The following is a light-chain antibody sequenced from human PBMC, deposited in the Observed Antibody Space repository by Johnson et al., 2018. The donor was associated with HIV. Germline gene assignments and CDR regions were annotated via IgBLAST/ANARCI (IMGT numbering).Light chain of an antibody. CDR3: GTWDSDRSSYV. CDR1: SSNIGNNY. V-gene: IGLV1-51*02. CDR2: ENN. Sequence: VLTQPPSVSAAPGQKVTISCSGSSSNIGNNYVSWYQQLPGTAPKLLIYENNKRPSGIPDRFSGSKSGTSATLGITGLQTGDAADYYCGTWDSDRSSYVFGTGTQVPVL. J-gene: IGLJ1*01.